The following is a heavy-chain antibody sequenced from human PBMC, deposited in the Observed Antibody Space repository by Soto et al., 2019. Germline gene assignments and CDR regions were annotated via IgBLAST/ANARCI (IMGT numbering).Heavy chain of an antibody. CDR3: ARDGRYCSGGSCYGCFDY. J-gene: IGHJ4*02. CDR1: GDSASSNSAA. V-gene: IGHV6-1*01. Sequence: SQTLSLTCAISGDSASSNSAAWNWIRQSPSRGLEWLGRTYYRSKWYNDYAVSVKSRITINPDTSKNQFSLQLNSVTPEDTAVYYCARDGRYCSGGSCYGCFDYWGQGTLVTVSS. D-gene: IGHD2-15*01. CDR2: TYYRSKWYN.